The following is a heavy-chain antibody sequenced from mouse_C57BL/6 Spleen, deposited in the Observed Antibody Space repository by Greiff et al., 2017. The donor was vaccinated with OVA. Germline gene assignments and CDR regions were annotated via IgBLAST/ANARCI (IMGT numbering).Heavy chain of an antibody. V-gene: IGHV1-50*01. D-gene: IGHD3-2*02. J-gene: IGHJ2*01. Sequence: QVQLQQPGAELVKPGASVKLSCKASGYTFTSYWMQWVKQRPGPGLEWIGEIDPSDSYTNYNQKFTGKATLTVDTSSSTAYMQLSSLTSEDSAVYYCARRVQLRSHFDYWGQGTTLTVAS. CDR3: ARRVQLRSHFDY. CDR2: IDPSDSYT. CDR1: GYTFTSYW.